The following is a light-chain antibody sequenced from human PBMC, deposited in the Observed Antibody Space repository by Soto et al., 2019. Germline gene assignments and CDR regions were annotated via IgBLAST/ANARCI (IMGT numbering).Light chain of an antibody. CDR1: QSVSSSY. J-gene: IGKJ1*01. CDR2: GAS. CDR3: QQYGRSPWT. V-gene: IGKV3-20*01. Sequence: EIVLTQSPGTLSLSPGERATLSCRASQSVSSSYLAWYQQKPGQAPRLLIYGASSRATGIPDRFSGSGSGTDFTLTISGLEPEDFAVYYCQQYGRSPWTFGRGTKVEIK.